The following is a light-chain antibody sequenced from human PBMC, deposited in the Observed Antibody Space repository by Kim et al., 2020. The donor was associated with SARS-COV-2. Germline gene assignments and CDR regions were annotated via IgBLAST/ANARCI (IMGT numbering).Light chain of an antibody. J-gene: IGLJ2*01. V-gene: IGLV2-14*01. CDR1: SSDVGGYNY. CDR3: SSFTSSSTVV. Sequence: QSVLTQSASVSGSPGQSITISCTGTSSDVGGYNYVSWYQQHPGKAPKFIIYDVNKRPSGVSNRFSGSKSGNTASLTISGLQAEDEADYYCSSFTSSSTVVFGGGTKLTVL. CDR2: DVN.